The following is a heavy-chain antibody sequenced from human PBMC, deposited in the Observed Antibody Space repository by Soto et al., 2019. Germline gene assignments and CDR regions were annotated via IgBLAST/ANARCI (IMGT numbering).Heavy chain of an antibody. J-gene: IGHJ6*02. V-gene: IGHV1-46*01. CDR1: GYTFTSYY. Sequence: ASVQVSCKASGYTFTSYYMHWLRQAPGQGLEWMGIINPSGGSTSYAQKFQVRVTMTRDTSTSTVYLYLNDLRSDDTAVYYCARRYCASDNCPLFYYFVDLWGLGTTVTVSS. CDR3: ARRYCASDNCPLFYYFVDL. D-gene: IGHD2-21*02. CDR2: INPSGGST.